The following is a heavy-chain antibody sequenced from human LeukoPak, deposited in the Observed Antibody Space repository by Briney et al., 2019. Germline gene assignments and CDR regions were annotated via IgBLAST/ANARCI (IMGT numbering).Heavy chain of an antibody. Sequence: GGSLRLPCAASGFTFSDYYMSWIRQAPGKGLEWVSYISSSGSTIYYADSVKGRFTISRDNAKNSLYLQMNSLRAEDTAVYYCARPYGSGSKNWFDPWGQGTLVTVSS. V-gene: IGHV3-11*01. J-gene: IGHJ5*02. D-gene: IGHD3-10*01. CDR3: ARPYGSGSKNWFDP. CDR2: ISSSGSTI. CDR1: GFTFSDYY.